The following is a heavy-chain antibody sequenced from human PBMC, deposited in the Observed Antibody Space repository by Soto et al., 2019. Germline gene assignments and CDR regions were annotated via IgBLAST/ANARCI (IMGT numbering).Heavy chain of an antibody. CDR3: ARDRGCSGGSCYSKGMDV. Sequence: EVQPVESGGGLVKPGGSLRLSCAASGFTFSSYSMNWVRQAPGKGLEWVSYISSSTGYTYYADSVKGRFTISRDNAKNSLYLQMNSLRAEDTAVYYCARDRGCSGGSCYSKGMDVWGQGTTVTVSS. CDR2: ISSSTGYT. D-gene: IGHD2-15*01. CDR1: GFTFSSYS. J-gene: IGHJ6*02. V-gene: IGHV3-21*02.